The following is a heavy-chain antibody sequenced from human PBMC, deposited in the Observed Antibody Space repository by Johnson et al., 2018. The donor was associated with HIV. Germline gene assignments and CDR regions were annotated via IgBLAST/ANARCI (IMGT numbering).Heavy chain of an antibody. CDR1: GFTFSSYA. Sequence: MQLVESGGGLVQPGGSLRLSCAASGFTFSSYAMHWVRQAPGKGLEWVGRIKSKTDGGTTDYAAPVKGRFTISRDNSKNTLYLQMNSLRAEDTAVYYCARMKTARQKAFDVWGQGTMVTVSS. V-gene: IGHV3-15*01. CDR3: ARMKTARQKAFDV. CDR2: IKSKTDGGTT. J-gene: IGHJ3*01. D-gene: IGHD6-6*01.